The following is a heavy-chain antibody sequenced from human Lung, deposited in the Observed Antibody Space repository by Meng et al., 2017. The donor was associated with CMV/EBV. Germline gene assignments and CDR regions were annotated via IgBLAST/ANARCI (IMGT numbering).Heavy chain of an antibody. CDR2: IRSKTNGGTT. CDR1: GFIFSSAW. Sequence: GGSLRLPCGASGFIFSSAWMSWFRQAPGKGLEWVGRIRSKTNGGTTDYAAPVRGRITISRDDSSSTLYLQMNSMKTEDTADYYCTTDAYEVVVPCDYWGQGTXVTVSS. J-gene: IGHJ4*02. V-gene: IGHV3-15*01. D-gene: IGHD3-16*01. CDR3: TTDAYEVVVPCDY.